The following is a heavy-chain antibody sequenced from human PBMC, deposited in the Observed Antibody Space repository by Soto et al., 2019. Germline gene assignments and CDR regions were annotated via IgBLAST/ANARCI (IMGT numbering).Heavy chain of an antibody. D-gene: IGHD3-22*01. CDR3: ARSMIVVPNDAFDI. Sequence: SCKASGYTFTSYYIHWVRQAPGQGLEWMGMINPSGGSTSYTQNFQGRVTMTRDTSTRTVYMELSSLRSEDTAVYYCARSMIVVPNDAFDIWGQGTMVTVSS. J-gene: IGHJ3*02. CDR1: GYTFTSYY. CDR2: INPSGGST. V-gene: IGHV1-46*01.